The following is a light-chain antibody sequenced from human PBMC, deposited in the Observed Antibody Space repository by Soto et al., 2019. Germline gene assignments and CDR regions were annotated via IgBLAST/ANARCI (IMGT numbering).Light chain of an antibody. J-gene: IGKJ4*01. V-gene: IGKV1-39*01. Sequence: DIQMTQSPSSLSASVGDRVTITCRASQGISTYLNWYQQKPGKAPKLLIYAASTLQSGVPSRFSGSGSGTDFTLTISSLQPEDFATYFCQHGYSTPLTFGGGTKVDTK. CDR1: QGISTY. CDR3: QHGYSTPLT. CDR2: AAS.